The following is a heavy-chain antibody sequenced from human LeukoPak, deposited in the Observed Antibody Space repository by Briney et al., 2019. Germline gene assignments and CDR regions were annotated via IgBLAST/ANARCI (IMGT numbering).Heavy chain of an antibody. V-gene: IGHV4-34*01. CDR3: ARHPDRRVVVPK. CDR1: GGSFSGYY. Sequence: SETLSLTCAVYGGSFSGYYWSWIRQPPGKGLEWIGEINHSGSTNYNPSLKSRVTISVDTSKNQFSLKLSSVTAADTAVYYCARHPDRRVVVPKWGQGTLVTVSS. J-gene: IGHJ4*02. CDR2: INHSGST. D-gene: IGHD2-2*01.